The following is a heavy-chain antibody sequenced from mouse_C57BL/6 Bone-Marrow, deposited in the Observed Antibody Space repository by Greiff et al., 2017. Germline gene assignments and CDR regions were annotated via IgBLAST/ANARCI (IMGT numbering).Heavy chain of an antibody. V-gene: IGHV1-81*01. J-gene: IGHJ4*01. CDR2: IYPRSGNT. D-gene: IGHD2-5*01. Sequence: VQLQQSGAELARPGASVKLSCKASGYTFTSYGISWVKQSTGQGLEWIGEIYPRSGNTYYNEKFKGKATLTADKSSSTAYMELRSLTSEDSAVDFGARSYDSNYYAMDDWGQGTSVTVSS. CDR1: GYTFTSYG. CDR3: ARSYDSNYYAMDD.